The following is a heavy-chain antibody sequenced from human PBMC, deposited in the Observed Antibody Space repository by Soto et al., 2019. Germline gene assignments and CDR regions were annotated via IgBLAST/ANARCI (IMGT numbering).Heavy chain of an antibody. CDR1: RYTFTSYG. Sequence: GASVKVSCKASRYTFTSYGVSWVRQAPGQGLQWMGWINTYTGNTEYAQNFQDRVTLTTDKGTSTAYMELRSLRPDDTAVYYCARDGYYDSSGYFERAWSYYYYGMDVWGQGTTVTVSS. J-gene: IGHJ6*02. CDR2: INTYTGNT. V-gene: IGHV1-18*01. CDR3: ARDGYYDSSGYFERAWSYYYYGMDV. D-gene: IGHD3-22*01.